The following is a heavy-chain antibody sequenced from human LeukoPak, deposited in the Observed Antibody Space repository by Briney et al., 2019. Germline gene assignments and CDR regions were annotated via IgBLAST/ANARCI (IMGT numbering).Heavy chain of an antibody. CDR3: ARVSFCSGSSCYAGHDY. CDR1: GGTFTSYA. CDR2: IIPIFGTA. V-gene: IGHV1-69*06. J-gene: IGHJ4*02. Sequence: SVKVSCKASGGTFTSYAISWVRQAPGQGLEWMGRIIPIFGTANYAQKFQGRVTITADKSTSTAYMEMSSLRSEDTAVYYCARVSFCSGSSCYAGHDYWGQGTLVTVSS. D-gene: IGHD2-15*01.